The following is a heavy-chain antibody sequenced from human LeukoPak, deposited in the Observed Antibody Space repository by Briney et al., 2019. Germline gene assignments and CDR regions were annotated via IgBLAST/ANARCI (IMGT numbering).Heavy chain of an antibody. D-gene: IGHD6-19*01. CDR1: GFTFSNYA. V-gene: IGHV3-23*01. CDR3: AKEHSSGWYFFDY. Sequence: GGSLRLSCVASGFTFSNYAMSWVRQAPGRGLEWVSGITGSGSSTYYVDSVKGRFTISRDSSTNTLYPQMNSLKAEDTAIYYCAKEHSSGWYFFDYWGQGTLVTVSS. CDR2: ITGSGSST. J-gene: IGHJ4*02.